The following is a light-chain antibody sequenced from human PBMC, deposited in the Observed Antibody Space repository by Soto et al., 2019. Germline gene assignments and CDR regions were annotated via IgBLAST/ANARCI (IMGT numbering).Light chain of an antibody. J-gene: IGKJ1*01. Sequence: ILMTQSPATLSVSPGERATLSCRASQSVSNNLAWYQQKPGQAPRLLIYDASTRATGIPARCSGSGSGTEFTLTISGLQSEDFAVYYSQQYNNWPPWTFGQGTRVEIK. CDR2: DAS. CDR3: QQYNNWPPWT. V-gene: IGKV3-15*01. CDR1: QSVSNN.